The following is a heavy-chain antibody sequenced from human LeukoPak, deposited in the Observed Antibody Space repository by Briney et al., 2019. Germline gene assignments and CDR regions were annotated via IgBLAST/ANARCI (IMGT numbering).Heavy chain of an antibody. V-gene: IGHV4-4*07. Sequence: PSETLSLACTVSGNSFGDYYWSWIRQPAGKGLEWIGRIYTSGSTTYNPSLKSRVTMSVDTSKSQFSLNLMSVTAADTAVYYCTRDTGTTGEVKFDPWGQGTLVTVSS. CDR2: IYTSGST. D-gene: IGHD4-17*01. CDR3: TRDTGTTGEVKFDP. CDR1: GNSFGDYY. J-gene: IGHJ5*02.